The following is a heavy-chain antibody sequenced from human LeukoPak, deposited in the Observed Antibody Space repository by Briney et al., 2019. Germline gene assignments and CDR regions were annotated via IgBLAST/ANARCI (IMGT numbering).Heavy chain of an antibody. CDR2: IYHSGST. CDR1: GYSISSGYY. D-gene: IGHD6-13*01. J-gene: IGHJ4*02. CDR3: ASRGAAAGTGFDY. Sequence: PSETLSLTCTVPGYSISSGYYWGWIRQPPGKGLEWIGSIYHSGSTYYNPSLKSRVTISVDTSKNQFSLKLSSVTAADTAVYYCASRGAAAGTGFDYWGQGTLVTVSS. V-gene: IGHV4-38-2*02.